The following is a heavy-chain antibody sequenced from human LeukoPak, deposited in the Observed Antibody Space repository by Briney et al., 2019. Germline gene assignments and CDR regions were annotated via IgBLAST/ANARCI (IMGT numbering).Heavy chain of an antibody. CDR2: IYSGGST. Sequence: GGSLRLSCAASGFTVSSNYMSWVRQAPGKGLEWVSVIYSGGSTYYADSVKGRFTISRDNSKNTLYLRMNSLRAEDTAVYYCARGYYDILTGYHDAFDIWGQGTMVTVSS. CDR3: ARGYYDILTGYHDAFDI. D-gene: IGHD3-9*01. J-gene: IGHJ3*02. CDR1: GFTVSSNY. V-gene: IGHV3-66*01.